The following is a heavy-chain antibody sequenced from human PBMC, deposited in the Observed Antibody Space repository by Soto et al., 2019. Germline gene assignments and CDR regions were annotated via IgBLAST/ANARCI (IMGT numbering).Heavy chain of an antibody. CDR1: GGSISSGGYY. D-gene: IGHD3-22*01. Sequence: QVQLQESGPGLVKPSQTLSLTCTVSGGSISSGGYYWSWIHQHPGKGLEWIGYIYYSGSTYYNPSLKRRLTISVDPSKNQFSLTLSSVTAAHTAVYYCAGMWFYSSGYYSSYYFDYWGQGTLVTVSS. CDR3: AGMWFYSSGYYSSYYFDY. J-gene: IGHJ4*02. CDR2: IYYSGST. V-gene: IGHV4-31*03.